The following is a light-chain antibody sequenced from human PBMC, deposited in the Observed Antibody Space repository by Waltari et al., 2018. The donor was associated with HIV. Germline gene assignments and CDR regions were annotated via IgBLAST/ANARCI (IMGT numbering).Light chain of an antibody. CDR1: ALPKKY. CDR3: FSTDSSGNHRV. J-gene: IGLJ3*02. V-gene: IGLV3-10*01. CDR2: EDN. Sequence: SYELTQPPSVSVSPGQTARITCSGDALPKKYAYWYQQGSSQAPVLVIYEDNKRPAGIPERFSGSSSGTMATLTIRGGQVEDEADYSCFSTDSSGNHRVFGGGTKLTVL.